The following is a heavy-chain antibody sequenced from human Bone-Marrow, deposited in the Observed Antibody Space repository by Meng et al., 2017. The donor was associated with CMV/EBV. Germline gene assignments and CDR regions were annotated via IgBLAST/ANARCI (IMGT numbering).Heavy chain of an antibody. CDR1: GGTFSSYA. J-gene: IGHJ6*02. CDR2: IIPILGIA. Sequence: SVKVSCKASGGTFSSYAISWVRQAPGQGLEWMGGIIPILGIANYAQKFQGRVTITADKSTSTADMELSSLRSEDTAVYYCARAVLRFLEWPSGYYYGMEVWGQGTTVTVSS. D-gene: IGHD3-3*01. V-gene: IGHV1-69*10. CDR3: ARAVLRFLEWPSGYYYGMEV.